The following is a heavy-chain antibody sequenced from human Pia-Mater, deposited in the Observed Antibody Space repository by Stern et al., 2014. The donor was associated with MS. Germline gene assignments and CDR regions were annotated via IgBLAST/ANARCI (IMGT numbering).Heavy chain of an antibody. CDR3: ARHQGGVAAN. J-gene: IGHJ4*02. D-gene: IGHD6-13*01. Sequence: QVQLGQSGAEVKKPESSVKVSCKASGGSFSSFDISWVRQAPGQRLAWLGEISPMFGVANYAQNFQGRVTFTADESTSTAYMELSSLRSEDTAVYYCARHQGGVAANWGQGTLVTVSS. CDR1: GGSFSSFD. CDR2: ISPMFGVA. V-gene: IGHV1-69*01.